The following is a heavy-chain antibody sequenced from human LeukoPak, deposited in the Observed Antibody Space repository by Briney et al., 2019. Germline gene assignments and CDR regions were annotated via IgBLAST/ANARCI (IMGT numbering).Heavy chain of an antibody. CDR2: IWYDGSNK. J-gene: IGHJ4*02. V-gene: IGHV3-33*06. Sequence: GGSLRLFCAASGFTFSSYGMHWVRQAPGKGLVWVAVIWYDGSNKYYADSVKGRFTISRDNSKNTLYLQMNSLRAEDTAVYYCAKEQYYHDSSGYPDYWGQGTLVTVSS. D-gene: IGHD3-22*01. CDR3: AKEQYYHDSSGYPDY. CDR1: GFTFSSYG.